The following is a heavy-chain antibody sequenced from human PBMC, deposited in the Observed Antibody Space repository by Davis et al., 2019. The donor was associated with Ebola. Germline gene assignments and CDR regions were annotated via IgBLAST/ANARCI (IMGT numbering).Heavy chain of an antibody. CDR3: ARGLHLGVSDF. CDR1: GFIFRDYA. V-gene: IGHV3-64*02. J-gene: IGHJ4*02. D-gene: IGHD3-16*01. CDR2: ISSNGGST. Sequence: SCAASGFIFRDYALHWVRQAPGKGLEYVSAISSNGGSTYYADSLKGRFTISRDDSKNTLYLQMGGLRAEDMAVYYCARGLHLGVSDFWGQGILVTVSS.